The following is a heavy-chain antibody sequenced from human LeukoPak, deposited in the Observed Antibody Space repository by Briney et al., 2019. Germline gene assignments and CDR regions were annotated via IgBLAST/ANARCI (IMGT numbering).Heavy chain of an antibody. CDR2: IYPGDSDT. Sequence: GESXKISCKGSGYSFTSYWIGWVRQMPGKGLEWMGIIYPGDSDTRYSPSFEGQVTISADKSISTAHLQWSSLKASDTAMYYCASGSGGSRWNLLRYFDYWGQGTLVTVSS. CDR3: ASGSGGSRWNLLRYFDY. J-gene: IGHJ4*02. CDR1: GYSFTSYW. D-gene: IGHD1-26*01. V-gene: IGHV5-51*01.